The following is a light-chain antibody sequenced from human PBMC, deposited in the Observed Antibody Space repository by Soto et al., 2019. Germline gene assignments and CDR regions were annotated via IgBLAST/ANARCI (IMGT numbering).Light chain of an antibody. Sequence: QPVLTQPPSASGTPGQRVTISCSGSSSNIGSNTVNWYQQLPGTAPKLLIYSNNQRPSGVPDRFSGSKSGTSASLAISGLQSEDEADYYCAAWDDSLEGGVFGGGTKLTVL. CDR3: AAWDDSLEGGV. CDR1: SSNIGSNT. CDR2: SNN. V-gene: IGLV1-44*01. J-gene: IGLJ3*02.